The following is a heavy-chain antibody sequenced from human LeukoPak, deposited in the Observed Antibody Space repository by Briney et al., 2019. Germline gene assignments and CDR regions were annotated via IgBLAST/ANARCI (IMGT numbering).Heavy chain of an antibody. D-gene: IGHD6-6*01. J-gene: IGHJ4*02. CDR1: GFTFSDYW. Sequence: SGGSLRLSRTASGFTFSDYWMHWVREAPGKGLLWVSQITGDGSSTSYADSVKGRFTISRDNAKNTLYLQMNSLRAEDTAVYYCARVPLYSSSSFRYFDYSGQGTLVTVSS. CDR2: ITGDGSST. CDR3: ARVPLYSSSSFRYFDY. V-gene: IGHV3-74*01.